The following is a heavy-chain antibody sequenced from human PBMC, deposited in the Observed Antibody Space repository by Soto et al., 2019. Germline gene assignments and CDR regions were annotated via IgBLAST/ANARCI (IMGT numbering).Heavy chain of an antibody. CDR3: AKDRFTILGYFDY. J-gene: IGHJ4*02. CDR2: ISYDGSNK. D-gene: IGHD3-3*01. V-gene: IGHV3-30*18. Sequence: QVQLVESGGGVVQPGRSLRLSCAASGFTFSSYGMHWVRQAPGKGLEWVGVISYDGSNKYYADSVKGRFTISRDNSKNTLYLQMNSLRAEDTAVYYCAKDRFTILGYFDYWGQGTLVTVSS. CDR1: GFTFSSYG.